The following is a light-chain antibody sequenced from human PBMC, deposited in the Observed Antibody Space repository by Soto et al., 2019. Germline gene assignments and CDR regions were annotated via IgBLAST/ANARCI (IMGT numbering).Light chain of an antibody. CDR2: AAS. CDR3: QHLNTYPIT. V-gene: IGKV1-9*01. Sequence: DIQLTQSPSFLSASVGDRVTITCRASQGIISYVAWYQHKPGKAPKLLIYAASTLESGVPSRFSGSGSGTEFTLTISSLQPEDFATYYCQHLNTYPITFGQGTRLAIK. CDR1: QGIISY. J-gene: IGKJ5*01.